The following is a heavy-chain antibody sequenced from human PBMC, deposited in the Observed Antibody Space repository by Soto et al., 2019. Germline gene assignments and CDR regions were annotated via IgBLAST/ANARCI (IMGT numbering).Heavy chain of an antibody. CDR2: IWYDGSNK. J-gene: IGHJ6*02. V-gene: IGHV3-33*01. CDR3: ARTYYYDSSGYYEDIYYYYYGMDV. Sequence: GGSLRLSCAASGFTFSSYGMHWVRQAPGKGLEWVAVIWYDGSNKYYADSVKGRFTISRDNSKNTLYLQMNSLRAEDTAVYYCARTYYYDSSGYYEDIYYYYYGMDVWGQGTTVTVSS. D-gene: IGHD3-22*01. CDR1: GFTFSSYG.